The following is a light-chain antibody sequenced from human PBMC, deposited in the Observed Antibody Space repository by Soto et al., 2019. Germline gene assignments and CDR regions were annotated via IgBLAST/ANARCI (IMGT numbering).Light chain of an antibody. J-gene: IGLJ2*01. V-gene: IGLV6-57*04. Sequence: NFMLTQPHSVSESPGKTVTISCTRSSGSIASNYVQWYQQRPGSAPTTVIYEDNQRPSGVPDRFSGSIDSSSNSASLTISGLKTEDEADYCCQSYDSSSQIVVFGGGTKVTVL. CDR1: SGSIASNY. CDR2: EDN. CDR3: QSYDSSSQIVV.